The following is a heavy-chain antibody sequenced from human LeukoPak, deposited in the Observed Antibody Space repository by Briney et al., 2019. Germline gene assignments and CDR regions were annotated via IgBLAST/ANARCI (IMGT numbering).Heavy chain of an antibody. D-gene: IGHD5-18*01. J-gene: IGHJ5*02. CDR2: IRSKAYGGTT. CDR1: GFTFGDYA. Sequence: GGSLRLSCTASGFTFGDYAMSWFRQAPGKGLEWVGFIRSKAYGGTTEYAASVKGRFTISRDDSKSIAYLQMNNLKTEDTAVYYCTRDGDTAMVMVNWFDPWGQGTLVTVSS. CDR3: TRDGDTAMVMVNWFDP. V-gene: IGHV3-49*03.